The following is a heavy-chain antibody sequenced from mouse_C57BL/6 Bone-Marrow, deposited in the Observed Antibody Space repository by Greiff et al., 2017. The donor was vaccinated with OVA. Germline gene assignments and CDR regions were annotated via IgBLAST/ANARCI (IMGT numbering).Heavy chain of an antibody. Sequence: QVQLQQPGAELVKPGASVKLSCKASGYTFTSYWMHWVKQRPGQGLEWIGMIHPNSGSTNYNEKLKSKATLTVDKSSSTAYMQLSSLTSEDSAVYYGASSRGLRRGAHFDYWGQGTTLTVSS. CDR1: GYTFTSYW. CDR2: IHPNSGST. V-gene: IGHV1-64*01. J-gene: IGHJ2*01. D-gene: IGHD2-2*01. CDR3: ASSRGLRRGAHFDY.